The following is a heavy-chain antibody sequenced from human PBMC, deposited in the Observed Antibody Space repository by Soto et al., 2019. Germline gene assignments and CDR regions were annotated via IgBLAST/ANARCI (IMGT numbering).Heavy chain of an antibody. CDR1: GYSISSGYY. D-gene: IGHD3-10*01. J-gene: IGHJ6*02. CDR2: IHHSGTT. V-gene: IGHV4-38-2*01. Sequence: SETLSLTCAVSGYSISSGYYWGFIRQPPGKGLEWIGNIHHSGTTYYNPSLKSRVTISIDRSKNQFSLKLSSVTAADTAVYYCARAGDTMVRGVIIMNYYGMDVWGQGTTVTVSS. CDR3: ARAGDTMVRGVIIMNYYGMDV.